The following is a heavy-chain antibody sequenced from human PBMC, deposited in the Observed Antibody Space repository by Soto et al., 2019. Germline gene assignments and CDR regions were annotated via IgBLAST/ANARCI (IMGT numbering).Heavy chain of an antibody. D-gene: IGHD1-7*01. Sequence: GGSLRLSCAVSGFTFSSYGMHWVRQAPGKGLEWVAVIWYDGSNKYYADSVKGRFTISRDNSKNTLYLQMNSLRAEDTAVYYCARELELRSAFDIWGQGTMVTVSS. CDR3: ARELELRSAFDI. J-gene: IGHJ3*02. CDR2: IWYDGSNK. V-gene: IGHV3-33*01. CDR1: GFTFSSYG.